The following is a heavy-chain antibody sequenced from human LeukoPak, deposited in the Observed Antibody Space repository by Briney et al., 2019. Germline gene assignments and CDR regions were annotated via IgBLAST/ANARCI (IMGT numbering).Heavy chain of an antibody. J-gene: IGHJ4*02. V-gene: IGHV1-46*01. CDR1: GYTFTSYY. Sequence: ASVNVSCTASGYTFTSYYMHWVRQAPGQGLEWMGIINPSGGSTSYAQKFQGRVTMTRDTSTSTVYMELSSLRSEDTAVYYCARDLFSMVPFDYWGQGTLVTVSS. CDR2: INPSGGST. D-gene: IGHD2-21*01. CDR3: ARDLFSMVPFDY.